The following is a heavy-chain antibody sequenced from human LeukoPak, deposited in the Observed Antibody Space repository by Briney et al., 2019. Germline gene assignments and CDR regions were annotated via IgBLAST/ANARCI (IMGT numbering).Heavy chain of an antibody. V-gene: IGHV3-30*02. CDR3: AKVHGWGRQLVYYFDY. Sequence: GGTLRLSCEPHGFTFSNYGMHWVRQPPGKGLEWVAFISYGETEKQYADCVKGRFSISREYSKHTLFLQMNSLRDEDTAIYYCAKVHGWGRQLVYYFDYWGQGTLVTVSS. J-gene: IGHJ4*02. CDR2: ISYGETEK. CDR1: GFTFSNYG. D-gene: IGHD6-13*01.